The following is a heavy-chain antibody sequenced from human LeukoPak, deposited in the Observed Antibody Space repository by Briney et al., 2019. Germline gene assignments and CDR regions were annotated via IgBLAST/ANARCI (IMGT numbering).Heavy chain of an antibody. CDR3: AKVEHSSGWYYFDY. CDR2: ISGSGEST. CDR1: GFSFSSYG. Sequence: GGSLRLSCVGSGFSFSSYGMTWVRQAPGKGLEWVSAISGSGESTYNAGSVQGRFTISRDNSKNTVYLQMSSLRAEDTAVYYCAKVEHSSGWYYFDYWGQGTLVTVSS. V-gene: IGHV3-23*01. D-gene: IGHD6-19*01. J-gene: IGHJ4*02.